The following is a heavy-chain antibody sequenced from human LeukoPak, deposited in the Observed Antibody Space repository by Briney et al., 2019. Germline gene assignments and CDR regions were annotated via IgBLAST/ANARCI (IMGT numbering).Heavy chain of an antibody. Sequence: ASVKVSCKASGYTFTGYYMHWVRQAPGQGLEWMGRINPNSGGTNYAQKFQGRVTITRDTSISTAYMELSRLRSDDTAVYYCARETYYNAFDIWGQGTMVSVSS. CDR3: ARETYYNAFDI. V-gene: IGHV1-2*06. CDR2: INPNSGGT. D-gene: IGHD1-26*01. J-gene: IGHJ3*02. CDR1: GYTFTGYY.